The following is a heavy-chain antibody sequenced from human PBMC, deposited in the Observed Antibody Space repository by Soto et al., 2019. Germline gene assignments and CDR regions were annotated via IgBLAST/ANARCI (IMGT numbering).Heavy chain of an antibody. J-gene: IGHJ3*02. D-gene: IGHD2-15*01. CDR3: ASVVAAQIDAFDI. CDR2: IYYSGST. Sequence: SVTLSLTCTVSGASISSSSYYWGWIRQPPGKGLEWIGSIYYSGSTYYNPSLKSRVTISVDTSKNQFSLKLSSVTAADTAVYYCASVVAAQIDAFDIWGPGTMVTVSS. V-gene: IGHV4-39*01. CDR1: GASISSSSYY.